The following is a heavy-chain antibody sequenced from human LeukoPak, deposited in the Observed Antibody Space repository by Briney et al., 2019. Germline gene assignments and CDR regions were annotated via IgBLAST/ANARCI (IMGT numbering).Heavy chain of an antibody. Sequence: SETLSLTCTVSGGSISSYYWNWIRQPPGKGLEWIGYLFYSGRTNYNPSLKSRVTISVDTSKNQFSLRLSSVTAADTAVYYCARDGAEEMATPYFDYWGQGTLVTVSS. J-gene: IGHJ4*02. V-gene: IGHV4-59*12. D-gene: IGHD5-24*01. CDR3: ARDGAEEMATPYFDY. CDR2: LFYSGRT. CDR1: GGSISSYY.